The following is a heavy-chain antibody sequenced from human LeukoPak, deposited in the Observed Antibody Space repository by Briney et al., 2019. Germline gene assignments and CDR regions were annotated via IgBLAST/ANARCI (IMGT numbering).Heavy chain of an antibody. V-gene: IGHV3-30*18. CDR2: ISHDGSNK. CDR3: AKDSSYSSGYSYGYYFDD. CDR1: RFTFSSYG. Sequence: GGSLRLSCAASRFTFSSYGMHWVRQAPGKGLEWLAVISHDGSNKYYADSVKGRFTISRDNSKNTLYLQMNSLRAEDMAVYYCAKDSSYSSGYSYGYYFDDWGQGTLVTVSS. J-gene: IGHJ4*02. D-gene: IGHD5-18*01.